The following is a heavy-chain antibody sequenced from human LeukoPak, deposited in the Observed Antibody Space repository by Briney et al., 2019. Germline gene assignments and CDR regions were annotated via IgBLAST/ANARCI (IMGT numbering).Heavy chain of an antibody. CDR3: ARARSIVVVVAATLNWFDP. CDR2: INPNSGGT. J-gene: IGHJ5*02. Sequence: ASVKVSCKASGYTFTDYFMHWVRQAPGQGLEWMGRINPNSGGTDYAQKFQGRVTMTRDTSISTAYMELSRLRSDDTAVYYCARARSIVVVVAATLNWFDPWGQGTLVTVSS. V-gene: IGHV1-2*06. D-gene: IGHD2-15*01. CDR1: GYTFTDYF.